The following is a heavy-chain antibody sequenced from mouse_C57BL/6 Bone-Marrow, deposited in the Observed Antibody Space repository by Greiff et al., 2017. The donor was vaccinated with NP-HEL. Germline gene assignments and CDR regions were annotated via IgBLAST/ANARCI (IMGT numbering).Heavy chain of an antibody. D-gene: IGHD1-1*01. CDR1: GYSFTDYN. Sequence: EVKLMESGPELVKPGASVKISCKASGYSFTDYNMNWVKQSNGKSLEWIGVINPNYGTTSYNQKFKGKATLTVDQSSSTAYMQLNSLTSEDSAVYYCARRRVITTVVEGYYFDYWGQGTTLTVSS. CDR2: INPNYGTT. CDR3: ARRRVITTVVEGYYFDY. V-gene: IGHV1-39*01. J-gene: IGHJ2*01.